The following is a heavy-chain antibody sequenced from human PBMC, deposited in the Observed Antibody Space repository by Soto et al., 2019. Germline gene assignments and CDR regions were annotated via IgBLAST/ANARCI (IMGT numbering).Heavy chain of an antibody. CDR3: ARASMVRGVTLYYFDY. CDR2: IGTAGDT. D-gene: IGHD3-10*01. J-gene: IGHJ4*02. CDR1: GFTFSSYD. V-gene: IGHV3-13*01. Sequence: PGGSLRLSCAASGFTFSSYDMHWVRQATGQGLEWVSAIGTAGDTYYPGSVKGRFTISRENAKNSLYLQMNSLRAGDTAVYYCARASMVRGVTLYYFDYWGQGTLVTVSS.